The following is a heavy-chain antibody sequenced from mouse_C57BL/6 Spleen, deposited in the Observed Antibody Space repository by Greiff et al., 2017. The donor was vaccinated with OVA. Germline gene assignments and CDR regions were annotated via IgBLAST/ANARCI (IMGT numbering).Heavy chain of an antibody. Sequence: VKVVESGPELVKPGASVKLSCKASGYTFTSYDINWVKQRPGQGLEWIGWIYPRDGSTKYNEKFKGKATLTVDTSSSTAYMELHSLTSEDSAVYFCASDYGSSYERFAYWGQGTLVTVSA. CDR2: IYPRDGST. D-gene: IGHD1-1*01. CDR1: GYTFTSYD. J-gene: IGHJ3*01. CDR3: ASDYGSSYERFAY. V-gene: IGHV1-85*01.